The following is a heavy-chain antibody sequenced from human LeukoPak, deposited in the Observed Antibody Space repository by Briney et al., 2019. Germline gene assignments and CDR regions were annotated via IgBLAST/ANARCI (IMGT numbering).Heavy chain of an antibody. CDR1: GYRLTRFW. Sequence: GESLKIPCKASGYRLTRFWIGWVRPIPGKGVEGVGIIDPSDSEPRHTPSFQGQVTISVDKSLTTAYLQWNSLKASDTAMYYCARQTAMGRSGDYWGQGTLVTVSS. J-gene: IGHJ4*02. CDR3: ARQTAMGRSGDY. V-gene: IGHV5-51*01. CDR2: IDPSDSEP. D-gene: IGHD5-18*01.